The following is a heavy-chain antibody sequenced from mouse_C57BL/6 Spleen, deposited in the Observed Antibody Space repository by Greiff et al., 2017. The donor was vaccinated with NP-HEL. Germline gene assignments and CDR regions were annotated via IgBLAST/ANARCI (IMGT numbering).Heavy chain of an antibody. Sequence: EVQLVESGGGLVKPGGSLKLSCAASGFTFSSYTMSWVRQTPEKRLEWVATISGGGGNTYYPDSVKGRFTISRDNAKNTLYLQMSSLRSEDTALYYCARRETGYYGSSLAYWGQGTLVTVSA. CDR1: GFTFSSYT. J-gene: IGHJ3*01. D-gene: IGHD1-1*01. CDR3: ARRETGYYGSSLAY. V-gene: IGHV5-9*01. CDR2: ISGGGGNT.